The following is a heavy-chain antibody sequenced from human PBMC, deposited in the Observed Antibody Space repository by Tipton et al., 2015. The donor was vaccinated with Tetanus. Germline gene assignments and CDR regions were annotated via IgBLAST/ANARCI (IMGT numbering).Heavy chain of an antibody. V-gene: IGHV4-59*01. J-gene: IGHJ4*02. D-gene: IGHD3-16*01. CDR3: ARGLIDDFLGSRIYFDS. Sequence: TLSLTCSVSGASLSTSHWAWIRQPPGKGLEWIGKITYSRATNYNASLRSRVSMSLDTSTNQFSLRLTSATTADTAVYFCARGLIDDFLGSRIYFDSWGPGTLVTVSS. CDR1: GASLSTSH. CDR2: ITYSRAT.